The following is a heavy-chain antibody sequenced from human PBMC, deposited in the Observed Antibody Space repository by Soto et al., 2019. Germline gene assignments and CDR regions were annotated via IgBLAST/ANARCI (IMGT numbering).Heavy chain of an antibody. CDR3: ASKGVTTPGDAFDI. Sequence: QVQLVESGGGVVQPGRSLRLSCAASGFTFSSYAMHWVRQAPGKGLEWVAVISYDGSNKYYADSVKGRFTISRDNSKNTLYLQMNSLRAEDTAVYYCASKGVTTPGDAFDIWGQGTMVTVSS. V-gene: IGHV3-30-3*01. D-gene: IGHD4-17*01. J-gene: IGHJ3*02. CDR2: ISYDGSNK. CDR1: GFTFSSYA.